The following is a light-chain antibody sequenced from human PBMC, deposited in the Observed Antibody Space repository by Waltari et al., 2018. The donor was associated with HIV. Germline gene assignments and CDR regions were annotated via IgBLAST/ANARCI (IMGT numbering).Light chain of an antibody. J-gene: IGKJ4*01. CDR2: GTS. CDR1: QRLNSNY. V-gene: IGKV3-20*01. Sequence: VLTPSQGTRSLSPGEKATSPCRASQRLNSNYLAWYQQKPGQAPRILIYGTSTRATGIPDRFSGSGSGTDFTLTISRLEPEDFAVYFCHQYETSPLTFGGGTRVEV. CDR3: HQYETSPLT.